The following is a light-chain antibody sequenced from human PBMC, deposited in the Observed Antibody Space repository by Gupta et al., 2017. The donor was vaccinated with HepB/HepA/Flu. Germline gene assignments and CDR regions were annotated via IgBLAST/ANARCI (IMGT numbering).Light chain of an antibody. Sequence: QSVLPPPPSVSAAPGQNATISSSGSSSNIGNQYVSWYQQLPGTAPKLLIYENDKRPSGIPDRFSGSKSGTSATLDITGLQTGDEADYYCGTWDSSLSAQVFGTGTKVTVL. CDR1: SSNIGNQY. V-gene: IGLV1-51*02. CDR3: GTWDSSLSAQV. J-gene: IGLJ1*01. CDR2: END.